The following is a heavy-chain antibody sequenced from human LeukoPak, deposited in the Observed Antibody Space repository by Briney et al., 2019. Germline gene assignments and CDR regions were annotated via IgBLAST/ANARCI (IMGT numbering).Heavy chain of an antibody. Sequence: GGSLRLSCAAPGFTLNGYWMHWVRQAPGKGLVWVSRINSDGSTTSYADSVKGRFTISRDNSKNTLYLQMNSLRAEDTAVYYCAREERRRDAFDIWDQGTMVTVSS. J-gene: IGHJ3*02. V-gene: IGHV3-74*01. CDR1: GFTLNGYW. CDR3: AREERRRDAFDI. CDR2: INSDGSTT.